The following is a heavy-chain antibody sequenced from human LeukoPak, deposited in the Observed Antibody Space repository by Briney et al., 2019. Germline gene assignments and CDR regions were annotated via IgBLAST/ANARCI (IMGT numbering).Heavy chain of an antibody. CDR1: GFTFSSYG. CDR2: ISYEGSNK. V-gene: IGHV3-30*18. CDR3: AKEQYSYGYEGSLFDY. D-gene: IGHD5-18*01. Sequence: QPGGSLRLSCAASGFTFSSYGMHWVRQAPGKGLEWVAVISYEGSNKYYADSVKGRFTISRDNSKNTLYLQMNSLRAEDTAVYYCAKEQYSYGYEGSLFDYWGQGTLVTVSS. J-gene: IGHJ4*02.